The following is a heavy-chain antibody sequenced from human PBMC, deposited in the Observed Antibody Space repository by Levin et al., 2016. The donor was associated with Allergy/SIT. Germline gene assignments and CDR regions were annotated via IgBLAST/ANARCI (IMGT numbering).Heavy chain of an antibody. Sequence: GGSLRLSCAASGITFNNYAMSWVRQAPGKGLEWVSSISGSGDSTYYADSVKGRFTISRDNSKNTLYLQINSLRAEDTAVYYCAKRSNYGGYHNYGMDVWGQGTTVTVSS. J-gene: IGHJ6*02. CDR1: GITFNNYA. D-gene: IGHD3-10*01. CDR2: ISGSGDST. V-gene: IGHV3-23*01. CDR3: AKRSNYGGYHNYGMDV.